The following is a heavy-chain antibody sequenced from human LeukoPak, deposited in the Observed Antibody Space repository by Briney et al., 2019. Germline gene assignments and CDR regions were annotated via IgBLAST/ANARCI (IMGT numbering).Heavy chain of an antibody. CDR2: IYYSGST. J-gene: IGHJ5*02. D-gene: IGHD3-22*01. CDR1: GGSISGSDYY. Sequence: PSEILSLTCTVSGGSISGSDYYWGWIRQPPGKGLEWIGSIYYSGSTYYNPSLKSRVSISVDTSKNQFSLRLSSVTAADTAVYYCARGVTMIGRLRFDPWGQGTLVTVSS. V-gene: IGHV4-39*07. CDR3: ARGVTMIGRLRFDP.